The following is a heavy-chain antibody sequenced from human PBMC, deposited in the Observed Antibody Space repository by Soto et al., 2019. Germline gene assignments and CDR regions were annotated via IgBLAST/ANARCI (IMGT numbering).Heavy chain of an antibody. D-gene: IGHD6-6*01. CDR2: IDPSDSYT. CDR3: ARRIAAGTRYHYGMDV. CDR1: GYSFTSYW. J-gene: IGHJ6*02. V-gene: IGHV5-10-1*01. Sequence: PGESLKISCKGSGYSFTSYWISWVRQMPGKGLEWMGRIDPSDSYTNYSPSFQGHVTISADKSISTAYLQWSSLKASDTAMYYCARRIAAGTRYHYGMDVWGQGTTVTVSS.